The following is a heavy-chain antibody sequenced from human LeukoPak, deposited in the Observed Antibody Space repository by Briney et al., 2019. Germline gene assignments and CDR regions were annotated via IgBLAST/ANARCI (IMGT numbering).Heavy chain of an antibody. J-gene: IGHJ4*02. V-gene: IGHV5-51*01. D-gene: IGHD5-24*01. CDR1: GYSFTSYW. CDR3: ARLEMATTLDY. CDR2: IFHGDCGN. Sequence: GESLKISCKGSGYSFTSYWIGWVRQLPAKGLEGRGVIFHGDCGNRYSASFVDQGTISADNSVSTAFLQWRSLKASDAAMYYCARLEMATTLDYWGQGTLVTVSS.